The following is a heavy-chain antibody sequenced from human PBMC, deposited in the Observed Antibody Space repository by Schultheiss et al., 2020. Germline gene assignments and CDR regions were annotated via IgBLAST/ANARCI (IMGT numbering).Heavy chain of an antibody. CDR2: IKSKTDGGTT. J-gene: IGHJ1*01. CDR1: GFTFSNAW. V-gene: IGHV3-15*01. Sequence: GGSLRLSCAASGFTFSNAWMSWVRQAPGKGLEWVGRIKSKTDGGTTDYAAPVKGRFTISRDDSKNTLYLQMNSLKTEDTAVYYCTTNRHYYDSSGYYFSAEYFQHLGEGTLVTVAS. CDR3: TTNRHYYDSSGYYFSAEYFQH. D-gene: IGHD3-22*01.